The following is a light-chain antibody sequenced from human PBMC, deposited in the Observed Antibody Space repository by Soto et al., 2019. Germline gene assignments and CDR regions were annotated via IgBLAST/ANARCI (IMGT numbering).Light chain of an antibody. CDR1: SSNIGSNT. Sequence: QLVLTQPPSASGTPGQRVTISCSGSSSNIGSNTVNWYQQLPGTAPKLLIHSNMQRPSGVPDRFSGSKSGTSASLAISGPQSEDEADYYCATWDDTLSGWVFGGGTKLTVL. V-gene: IGLV1-44*01. J-gene: IGLJ3*02. CDR2: SNM. CDR3: ATWDDTLSGWV.